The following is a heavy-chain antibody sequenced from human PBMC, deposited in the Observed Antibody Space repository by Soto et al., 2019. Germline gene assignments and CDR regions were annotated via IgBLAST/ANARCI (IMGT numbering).Heavy chain of an antibody. J-gene: IGHJ5*02. CDR2: LSDDANNR. V-gene: IGHV3-30*14. CDR3: ARASMVRGIIGWFDP. Sequence: LRLSCAASGFNFSISAMYWVRQAPGKGLEWMAVLSDDANNRYYADSVRGRFNISRDNSKNTLYLQMNSLSADDTAVYYCARASMVRGIIGWFDPWGQGTLVTVSS. D-gene: IGHD3-10*01. CDR1: GFNFSISA.